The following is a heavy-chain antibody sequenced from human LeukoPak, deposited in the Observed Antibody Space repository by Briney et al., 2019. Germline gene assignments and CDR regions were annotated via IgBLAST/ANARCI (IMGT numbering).Heavy chain of an antibody. J-gene: IGHJ6*03. Sequence: ASVKVSCKASGYTFTGYYMHWVRQAPGQGLEWMGWINPNSGGTNYAQKFQGRVTMTRDTSISTAYMELSRLRSDDTAVYYCARGAKYSYGPNYYYYMDVWGKGTTVTVSS. CDR3: ARGAKYSYGPNYYYYMDV. D-gene: IGHD5-18*01. V-gene: IGHV1-2*02. CDR1: GYTFTGYY. CDR2: INPNSGGT.